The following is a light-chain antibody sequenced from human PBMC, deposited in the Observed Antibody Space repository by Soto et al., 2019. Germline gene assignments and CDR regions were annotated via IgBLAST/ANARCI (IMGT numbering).Light chain of an antibody. J-gene: IGKJ5*01. CDR1: QSVSSN. CDR2: GAS. Sequence: EIVMTQSPATLSVSPGERATLSCRASQSVSSNLAWYQQKPGQAPRLLIYGASTRATGIPARFSGSGSGTEFTLTISSLQSEDFSAYYCQQYNNWPPLITFGQGTRLEIK. V-gene: IGKV3-15*01. CDR3: QQYNNWPPLIT.